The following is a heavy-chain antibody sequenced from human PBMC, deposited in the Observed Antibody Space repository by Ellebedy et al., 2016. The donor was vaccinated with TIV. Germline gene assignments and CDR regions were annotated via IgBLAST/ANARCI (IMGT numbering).Heavy chain of an antibody. CDR1: GFTFSSYS. J-gene: IGHJ6*02. CDR3: ARAVAGNHYYYGMDV. CDR2: ISSSSSTI. D-gene: IGHD6-19*01. Sequence: GESLKISCAASGFTFSSYSMNWVRQAPGKGLEWVSYISSSSSTIYYADSVKGRFTISRDNAKNSLYLQMNSLRDEDTAVYYCARAVAGNHYYYGMDVWGQGTTVTVSS. V-gene: IGHV3-48*02.